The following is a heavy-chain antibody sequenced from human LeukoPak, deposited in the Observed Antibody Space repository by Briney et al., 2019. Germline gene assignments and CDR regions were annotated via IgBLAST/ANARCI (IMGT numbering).Heavy chain of an antibody. V-gene: IGHV5-51*01. J-gene: IGHJ4*02. CDR3: AREEQSGSSWFAY. CDR2: IYPGDSDT. D-gene: IGHD6-13*01. CDR1: GYSFTSYW. Sequence: GESLKISCKGSGYSFTSYWIGWVRQMPGKGLEWMGIIYPGDSDTRYSPSFQGQVTISADKSTNTAYLQWNSLKASDTAMYYCAREEQSGSSWFAYWGQGTLVTVSS.